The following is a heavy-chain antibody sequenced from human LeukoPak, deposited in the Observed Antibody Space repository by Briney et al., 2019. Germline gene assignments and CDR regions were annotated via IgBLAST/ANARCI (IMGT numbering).Heavy chain of an antibody. CDR3: ARGYSSGPPYNWFDP. CDR1: GYTFTGYY. Sequence: ASVKVSCKASGYTFTGYYMHWVRQAPGQGLEWMGWINPNSGGTNYAQKFQGRVTMTRDTSISTAYMELSRLRSDDTAVYYCARGYSSGPPYNWFDPWGQGTLVTVSS. J-gene: IGHJ5*02. V-gene: IGHV1-2*02. D-gene: IGHD6-19*01. CDR2: INPNSGGT.